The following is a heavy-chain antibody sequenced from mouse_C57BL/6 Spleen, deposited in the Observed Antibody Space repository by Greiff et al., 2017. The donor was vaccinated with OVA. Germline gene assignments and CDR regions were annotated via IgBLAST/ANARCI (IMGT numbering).Heavy chain of an antibody. V-gene: IGHV1-18*01. D-gene: IGHD3-1*01. Sequence: EVKLQESGPELVKPGASVKIPCKASGYTFTDYNMDWVKQSHGKSLEWIGDINPNNGGTNYNQKFKGKATLTVDKSSSTAYMELRSLTSEDAAVYCCARSGGYYAMDYWGQGTSVTVSS. CDR1: GYTFTDYN. CDR2: INPNNGGT. CDR3: ARSGGYYAMDY. J-gene: IGHJ4*01.